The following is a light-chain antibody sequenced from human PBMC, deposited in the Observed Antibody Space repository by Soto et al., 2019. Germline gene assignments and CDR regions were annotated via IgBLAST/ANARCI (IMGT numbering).Light chain of an antibody. V-gene: IGKV3-15*01. CDR3: QQYNNWPPWT. Sequence: EIAMRKSPATPSVYPGDRNTLSCRASQSISTNLAWYQQKPGQAPRLLIYGASTRTTGIPARFSGSGSGTEFTLTIGSLQSEDFAVYYCQQYNNWPPWTFGQGTKVDI. J-gene: IGKJ1*01. CDR1: QSISTN. CDR2: GAS.